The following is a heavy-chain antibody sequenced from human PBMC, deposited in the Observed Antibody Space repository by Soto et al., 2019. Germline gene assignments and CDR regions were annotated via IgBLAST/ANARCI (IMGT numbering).Heavy chain of an antibody. CDR3: ARGDSVVGLAY. D-gene: IGHD1-26*01. Sequence: QVQLQQWGAGLLKPSETLSLTCAVYGGSFRGYYWSWIRQPPGEGLEWIGEITHRGSTKYPPSLKSRVTISVDTSKNQFSLKLSSVTAADTAVYYCARGDSVVGLAYWGQGTLVTVAS. J-gene: IGHJ4*02. CDR1: GGSFRGYY. CDR2: ITHRGST. V-gene: IGHV4-34*01.